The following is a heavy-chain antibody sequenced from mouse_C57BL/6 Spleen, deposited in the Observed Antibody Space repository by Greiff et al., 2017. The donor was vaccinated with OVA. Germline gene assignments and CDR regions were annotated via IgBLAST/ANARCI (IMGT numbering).Heavy chain of an antibody. CDR3: SRTNWDEGYAMDY. Sequence: EVQLVESGPELVKPGASVKISCTASGYSFTDYNMNWVKQSTGKSLEWIGVINPNYGTTSYNQKFKGKATLTVAQSSSTVYMQLNILTSEDSAVYYCSRTNWDEGYAMDYWGQGTSVTVSS. V-gene: IGHV1-39*01. J-gene: IGHJ4*01. CDR1: GYSFTDYN. CDR2: INPNYGTT. D-gene: IGHD4-1*01.